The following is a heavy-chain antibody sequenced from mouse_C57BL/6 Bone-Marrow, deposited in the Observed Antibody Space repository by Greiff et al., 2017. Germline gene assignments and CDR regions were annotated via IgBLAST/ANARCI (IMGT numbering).Heavy chain of an antibody. D-gene: IGHD2-4*01. CDR3: ARRVIYYDYDWYFDV. J-gene: IGHJ1*03. CDR2: ISIGSSYT. Sequence: EVKLMESGGDLVKPGGSLKLSCEASGFTFSSYGMAWVRQTPDKRLEWVATISIGSSYTYYPDSVKGRFTISRDNAKNTLYLQMSSLKSEDTAMYYFARRVIYYDYDWYFDVWGTGTTVTVSS. CDR1: GFTFSSYG. V-gene: IGHV5-6*01.